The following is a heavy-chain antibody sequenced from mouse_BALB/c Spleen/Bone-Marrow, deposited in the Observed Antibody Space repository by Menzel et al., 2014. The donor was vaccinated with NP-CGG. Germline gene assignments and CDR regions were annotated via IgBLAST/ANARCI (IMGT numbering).Heavy chain of an antibody. J-gene: IGHJ3*01. Sequence: VKLVESGPGLVAPSQSLSITCTVSGFSLTSYGVHWVRQPPGKGLEWLGVIWAGGSTNYNSALMSRLSISKDNSKSQVFLKMNSLQTDDTAMYYCARDLYYDYDEGFADWGQGTLVTVSA. CDR3: ARDLYYDYDEGFAD. V-gene: IGHV2-9*02. D-gene: IGHD2-4*01. CDR1: GFSLTSYG. CDR2: IWAGGST.